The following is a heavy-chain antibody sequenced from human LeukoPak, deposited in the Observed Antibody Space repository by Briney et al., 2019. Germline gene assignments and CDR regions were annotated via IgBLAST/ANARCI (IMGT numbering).Heavy chain of an antibody. V-gene: IGHV3-9*01. CDR2: ISWNSGSI. Sequence: GRSLRLSCAASGFTFDDYAMHWVRQAPGKGLEWVSGISWNSGSIGYADSVKGQFTISRDNAKDSLCLQMNSLRAEDTALYYCAKSVEAAVAGAIDYWGQGTLVTVSS. D-gene: IGHD6-19*01. J-gene: IGHJ4*02. CDR3: AKSVEAAVAGAIDY. CDR1: GFTFDDYA.